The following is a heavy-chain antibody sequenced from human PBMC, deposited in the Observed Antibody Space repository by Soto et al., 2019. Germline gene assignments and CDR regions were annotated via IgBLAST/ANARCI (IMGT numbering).Heavy chain of an antibody. Sequence: SETLSLTCAVSGGSISSGGYSWSWTRQPPGKGLEWIGYIYHSGSTYYNPSLKSRVTISVDRSKNQFSLKLSSVTAADTAVYYCARGGRDGYNFDYWGQGTLVTVSS. V-gene: IGHV4-30-2*01. CDR1: GGSISSGGYS. J-gene: IGHJ4*02. D-gene: IGHD2-21*01. CDR3: ARGGRDGYNFDY. CDR2: IYHSGST.